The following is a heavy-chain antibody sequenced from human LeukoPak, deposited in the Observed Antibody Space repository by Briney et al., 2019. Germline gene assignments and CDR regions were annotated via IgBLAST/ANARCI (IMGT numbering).Heavy chain of an antibody. J-gene: IGHJ6*02. CDR1: GFTFNNYW. CDR3: AKLLGYCSGGSCYSDYYYYGMDV. Sequence: GGSLRLSCAASGFTFNNYWIHWVRQVPGKGLVWVSRINNDGSSASYVDSVKGRFTISRDNAKNTLFLQMNSLRAEDTAVYYCAKLLGYCSGGSCYSDYYYYGMDVWGQGTTVTVSS. CDR2: INNDGSSA. D-gene: IGHD2-15*01. V-gene: IGHV3-74*01.